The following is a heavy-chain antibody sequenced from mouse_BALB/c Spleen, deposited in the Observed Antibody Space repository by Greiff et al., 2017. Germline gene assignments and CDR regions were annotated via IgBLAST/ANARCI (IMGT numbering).Heavy chain of an antibody. D-gene: IGHD2-12*01. Sequence: EVQLQQSGAELVKPGASVKLSCTASGFNIKDTYMHWVKQRPEQGLEWIGRIDPANGNTKYDPKFQGKATITADTSSNTAYLQLSSLTSEDTAVYYCAKVDDGWYFDVWGAGTTVTVSS. CDR1: GFNIKDTY. J-gene: IGHJ1*01. CDR2: IDPANGNT. V-gene: IGHV14-3*02. CDR3: AKVDDGWYFDV.